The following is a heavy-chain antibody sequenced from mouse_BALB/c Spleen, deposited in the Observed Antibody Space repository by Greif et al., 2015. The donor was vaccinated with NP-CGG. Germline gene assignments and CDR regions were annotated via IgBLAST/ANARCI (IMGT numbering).Heavy chain of an antibody. V-gene: IGHV2-5-1*01. Sequence: VQLVESGPSLVQPSQSLSITCTVSGFSLTSYGVHWVRQSPGKGLEWLGVIWRGGSTDYNAAFMSRLSITKDNSKSQVFFKMNSLQADDTAIYYCAKKDYYGSSPYYYAMDYWGQGTLATVSS. J-gene: IGHJ4*01. D-gene: IGHD1-1*01. CDR1: GFSLTSYG. CDR3: AKKDYYGSSPYYYAMDY. CDR2: IWRGGST.